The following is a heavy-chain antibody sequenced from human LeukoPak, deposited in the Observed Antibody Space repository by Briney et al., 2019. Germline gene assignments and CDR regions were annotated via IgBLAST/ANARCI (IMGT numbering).Heavy chain of an antibody. CDR1: GFTFGDYA. CDR2: IRSKAYGGTT. D-gene: IGHD6-19*01. V-gene: IGHV3-49*04. Sequence: PGGSLRLSCTASGFTFGDYAMSWVRRAPGKGLEWVGFIRSKAYGGTTEYAASVKGRFTISRDDSKSIAYLQMNSLKTEDTAVYYCTSPYSSGWRGGGDYWGQGTLVTVSS. J-gene: IGHJ4*02. CDR3: TSPYSSGWRGGGDY.